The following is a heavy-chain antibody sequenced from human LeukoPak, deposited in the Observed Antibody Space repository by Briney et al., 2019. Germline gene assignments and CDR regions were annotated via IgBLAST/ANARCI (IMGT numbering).Heavy chain of an antibody. D-gene: IGHD3-22*01. CDR1: GFPFSSFG. Sequence: GGSLRLSCAASGFPFSSFGMHWVGQAPGRGLEWVAVLSYDGSIQYYAESVKGRFTISRDNSKNTLYLQMNSLRAEDTAVYYCAKPPYDSSGYYQSTFDYWGQGTLVTVSS. CDR2: LSYDGSIQ. CDR3: AKPPYDSSGYYQSTFDY. J-gene: IGHJ4*02. V-gene: IGHV3-30*18.